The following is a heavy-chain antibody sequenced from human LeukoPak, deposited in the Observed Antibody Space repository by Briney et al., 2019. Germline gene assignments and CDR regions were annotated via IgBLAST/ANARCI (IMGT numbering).Heavy chain of an antibody. CDR1: GFTFSSYA. CDR2: ISYDGSNK. Sequence: PGGSLKLSCAASGFTFSSYAMHWVRQAPGKGLEWVAVISYDGSNKYYADSVKGRFTISRDNSKNTLYLQMNSLRAEDTAVYYCAGGTEIFDYWGQGTLVTVSS. V-gene: IGHV3-30-3*01. D-gene: IGHD3/OR15-3a*01. J-gene: IGHJ4*02. CDR3: AGGTEIFDY.